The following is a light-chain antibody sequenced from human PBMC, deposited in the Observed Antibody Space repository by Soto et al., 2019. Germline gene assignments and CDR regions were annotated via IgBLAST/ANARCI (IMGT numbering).Light chain of an antibody. Sequence: QSVLTQPASVSGSPVQSITISCTGTGSDISAYNYVSWYQQHPGKAPKLMIYEVGDRPSGLSNRFSGSKSGNTASLTISRLQPEDEADYYCSSYTSNNFYVFGTGTKVTV. CDR2: EVG. CDR1: GSDISAYNY. V-gene: IGLV2-14*01. J-gene: IGLJ1*01. CDR3: SSYTSNNFYV.